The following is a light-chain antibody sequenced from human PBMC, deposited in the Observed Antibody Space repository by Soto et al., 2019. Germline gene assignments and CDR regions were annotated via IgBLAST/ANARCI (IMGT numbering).Light chain of an antibody. Sequence: PDTVSLSPGETATLSCRASQSVSSNYLAWYQQKPGQAPRLLIYGASSRATGIPDRFSGSGSGTDFTLTISRLEPEDFAVFYCQQYDNSITFGQGTRLEI. J-gene: IGKJ5*01. CDR1: QSVSSNY. CDR2: GAS. CDR3: QQYDNSIT. V-gene: IGKV3-20*01.